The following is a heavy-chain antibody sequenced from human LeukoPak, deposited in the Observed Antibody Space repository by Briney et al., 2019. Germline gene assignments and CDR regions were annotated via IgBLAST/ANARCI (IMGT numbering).Heavy chain of an antibody. CDR1: GGSISSGSYY. CDR3: ARGFSDYDYVWGSQAYMDV. D-gene: IGHD3-16*01. CDR2: IYTSGST. V-gene: IGHV4-61*02. J-gene: IGHJ6*03. Sequence: SQTLSLTCTVSGGSISSGSYYWSWIRQPAGKGLEWIGRIYTSGSTNYNPSLKSRVTISVDTSKNQFSLKLCSVTAADTAVYYCARGFSDYDYVWGSQAYMDVWGKGTTVTVSS.